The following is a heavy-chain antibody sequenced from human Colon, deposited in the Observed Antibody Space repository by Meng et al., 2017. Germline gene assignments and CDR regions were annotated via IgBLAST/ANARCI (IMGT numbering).Heavy chain of an antibody. CDR1: GFTFSSYE. CDR2: ISSSGSTI. J-gene: IGHJ5*02. Sequence: GESLKISCAASGFTFSSYEMNWVRQAPGKGLEWVSYISSSGSTIYYADSVKGRFTISRDNAKNSLYLQMNSLRAEDTAVYYCARSGYSSGWYEEGWFDPWGQGTLVTVSS. CDR3: ARSGYSSGWYEEGWFDP. D-gene: IGHD6-19*01. V-gene: IGHV3-48*03.